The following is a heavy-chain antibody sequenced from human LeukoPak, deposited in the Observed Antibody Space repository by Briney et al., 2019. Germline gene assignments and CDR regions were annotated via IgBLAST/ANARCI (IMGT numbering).Heavy chain of an antibody. CDR3: ARDGYSGYGSDAETYYYSYMDV. D-gene: IGHD5-12*01. J-gene: IGHJ6*03. V-gene: IGHV3-11*01. CDR2: ISSSSSTI. CDR1: GFTFIDYY. Sequence: AGSLRPSCAASGFTFIDYYMSWIREAPGKGLEWVSYISSSSSTIYYADSVKGRFTISRDNAKHSLYLQMNSLRAEDTAVYYCARDGYSGYGSDAETYYYSYMDVWAKGTTVTVSS.